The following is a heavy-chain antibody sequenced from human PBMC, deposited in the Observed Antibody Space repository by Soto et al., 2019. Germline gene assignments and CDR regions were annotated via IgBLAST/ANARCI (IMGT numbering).Heavy chain of an antibody. CDR2: IYYSGST. V-gene: IGHV4-39*01. Sequence: SETLSLTCTVSGASISSNSYYWGWIRQPPGKGLEWIGSIYYSGSTYYNPSLKSRVTISVDTSKNQFSLKLSSVTAADTAVYYCARYEPYYYGSGSYYNKYISFDPWGQGTLVT. J-gene: IGHJ5*02. CDR3: ARYEPYYYGSGSYYNKYISFDP. D-gene: IGHD3-10*01. CDR1: GASISSNSYY.